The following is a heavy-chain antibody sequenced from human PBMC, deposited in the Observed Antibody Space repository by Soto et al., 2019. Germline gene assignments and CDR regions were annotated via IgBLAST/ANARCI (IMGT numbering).Heavy chain of an antibody. CDR2: IIPMFSTP. CDR1: GGNFRSEA. D-gene: IGHD4-17*01. CDR3: ARAQYARVLTVDDYGGTY. Sequence: SVKVSCKASGGNFRSEAISWVRQAPGHGLEWMGRIIPMFSTPHYAQKFQGRVTIIADESTTTVNMEMRGLTYEDTAVFYCARAQYARVLTVDDYGGTYGGQGT. J-gene: IGHJ4*03. V-gene: IGHV1-69*13.